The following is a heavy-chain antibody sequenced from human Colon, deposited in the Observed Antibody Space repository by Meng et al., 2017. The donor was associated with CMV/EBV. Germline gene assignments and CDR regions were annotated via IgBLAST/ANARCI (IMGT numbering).Heavy chain of an antibody. CDR3: ARHSLTILTD. CDR1: GFSLTTTGAG. D-gene: IGHD2-8*02. CDR2: IHWDDDK. Sequence: TWTRSAPSPRKPTQPPTLPFPFSGFSLTTTGAGVAWVRQPPGKAPELLALIHWDDDKRYSPSLKNRLNITKDTSKNQVVLSMTDLDPADTGTFYCARHSLTILTDWGQGALVTVSS. J-gene: IGHJ4*02. V-gene: IGHV2-5*02.